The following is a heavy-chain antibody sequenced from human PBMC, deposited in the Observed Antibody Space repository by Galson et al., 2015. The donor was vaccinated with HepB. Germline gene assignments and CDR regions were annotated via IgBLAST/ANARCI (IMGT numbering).Heavy chain of an antibody. CDR1: GFTFSNYW. D-gene: IGHD3-10*01. Sequence: LRLSCAASGFTFSNYWMAWVRQVPGVGLEWLADISNDGSAKKYVDSVRGRFTISRDNAKNSLYLQMDSLRVEDTGIYYCAKDRGWRSCDCWGQGTLVTVSS. J-gene: IGHJ4*02. CDR2: ISNDGSAK. CDR3: AKDRGWRSCDC. V-gene: IGHV3-7*01.